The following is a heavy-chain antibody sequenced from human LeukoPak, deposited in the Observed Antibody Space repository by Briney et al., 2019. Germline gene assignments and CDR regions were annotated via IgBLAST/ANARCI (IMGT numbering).Heavy chain of an antibody. CDR2: IHSSSGSI. CDR1: GFNFTNYN. V-gene: IGHV3-21*01. CDR3: ARDLAWDAFDI. J-gene: IGHJ3*02. Sequence: GGSLRLSCAASGFNFTNYNMNWVRQAPGKVLAWVSSIHSSSGSIYYADSLKGRFTISRDNAKNSLYLQMNSLRAEDTAVYYCARDLAWDAFDIWGQGTMVTVSS.